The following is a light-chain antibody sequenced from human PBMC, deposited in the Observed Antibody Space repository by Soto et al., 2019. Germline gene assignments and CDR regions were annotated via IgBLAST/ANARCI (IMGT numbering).Light chain of an antibody. Sequence: DIQMTQSPSSLSASVGDRVTITCRASQSISSYLNWYQQKPGKAPKLLIYAASSLQSGVPSRFSGSGSGTDFTLTISSLQPEFFDIYHSQQSYSSPRTLRQGTKVDIK. V-gene: IGKV1-39*01. CDR3: QQSYSSPRT. CDR1: QSISSY. CDR2: AAS. J-gene: IGKJ1*01.